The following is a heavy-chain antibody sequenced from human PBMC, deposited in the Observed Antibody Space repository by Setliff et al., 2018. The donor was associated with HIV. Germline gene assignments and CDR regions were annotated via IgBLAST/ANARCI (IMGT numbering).Heavy chain of an antibody. Sequence: PGGSLRLSCAASGFTFSSYSMNWVRQAPGKWMEWVSSISSSSSYIFYADSVKGRFTISRDNAKNSLYLQMNSLRAEDTAVYYCVRGDHDAYYFDYWGQGTLVTVSS. V-gene: IGHV3-21*01. D-gene: IGHD1-1*01. CDR2: ISSSSSYI. CDR1: GFTFSSYS. CDR3: VRGDHDAYYFDY. J-gene: IGHJ4*02.